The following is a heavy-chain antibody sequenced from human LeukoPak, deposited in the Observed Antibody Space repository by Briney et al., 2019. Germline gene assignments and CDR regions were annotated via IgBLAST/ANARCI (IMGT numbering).Heavy chain of an antibody. Sequence: ASVKVSCKVSGYTLTELSMHWVRQAPGKGLEWMGGFDPEDGETIYAQKFQGRVTMTEDTSTDTAYMERSSLRSEDTAVYYCATPFWSGYQGYMDVWGKGTTVTVSS. CDR3: ATPFWSGYQGYMDV. CDR2: FDPEDGET. D-gene: IGHD3-3*01. J-gene: IGHJ6*03. CDR1: GYTLTELS. V-gene: IGHV1-24*01.